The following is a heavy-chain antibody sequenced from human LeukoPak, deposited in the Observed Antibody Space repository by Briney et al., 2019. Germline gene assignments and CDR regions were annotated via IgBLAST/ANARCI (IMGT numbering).Heavy chain of an antibody. J-gene: IGHJ4*02. CDR2: ISSSGRTA. CDR1: GFTFSSYE. V-gene: IGHV3-48*03. CDR3: ANLIAVAGEDY. Sequence: PGGSLRLSCVASGFTFSSYEMNWVRQTPGKGLEWVSYISSSGRTAYYADSVRGRFTISRDNAKNSLYLQMNSLRAEDTAVYYCANLIAVAGEDYWGQGTLVTVSS. D-gene: IGHD6-19*01.